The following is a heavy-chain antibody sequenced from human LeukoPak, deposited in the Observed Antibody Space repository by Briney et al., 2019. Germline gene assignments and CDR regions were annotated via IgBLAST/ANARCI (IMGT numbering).Heavy chain of an antibody. Sequence: KPSETLSLACTVSGGSISSYYWSWIRQPPGKGLEWIGYTYYNGSTKYNPSLKSRVTISVDTSKNQFSLRLTSVTAADTAVYYCARQYYDFWSGSYYYYMDVWGKGTTVTVS. CDR3: ARQYYDFWSGSYYYYMDV. D-gene: IGHD3-3*01. CDR1: GGSISSYY. J-gene: IGHJ6*03. CDR2: TYYNGST. V-gene: IGHV4-59*01.